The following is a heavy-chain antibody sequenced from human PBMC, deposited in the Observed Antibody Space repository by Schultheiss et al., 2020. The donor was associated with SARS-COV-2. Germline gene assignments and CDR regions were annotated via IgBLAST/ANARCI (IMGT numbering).Heavy chain of an antibody. D-gene: IGHD3-22*01. Sequence: SETLSLTCAVYGGSIRSYYWSWIRQPPGKGLEWIGSIYYSGSTYYNPSLKSRVTISVDTSKNQFSLKLSSVTAADTAVYYCASTTKAYYDSSGFLFDYWGQGTLVTVSS. J-gene: IGHJ4*02. CDR3: ASTTKAYYDSSGFLFDY. V-gene: IGHV4-59*05. CDR1: GGSIRSYY. CDR2: IYYSGST.